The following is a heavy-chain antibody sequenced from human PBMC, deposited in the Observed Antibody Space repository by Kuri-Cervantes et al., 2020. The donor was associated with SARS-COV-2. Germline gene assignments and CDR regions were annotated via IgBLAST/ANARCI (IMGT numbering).Heavy chain of an antibody. Sequence: GGSRRPSCAPSGFTFSSYEMNWVRQAPGRGLEWVSYISSSGSPIYYADSVKARFTSSRDNANNSLYLQMISLRVDDTAIYYCFCDYGSVNHFNMDVRGKGTTVTVSS. CDR2: ISSSGSPI. V-gene: IGHV3-48*03. D-gene: IGHD3-10*01. CDR1: GFTFSSYE. J-gene: IGHJ6*03. CDR3: FCDYGSVNHFNMDV.